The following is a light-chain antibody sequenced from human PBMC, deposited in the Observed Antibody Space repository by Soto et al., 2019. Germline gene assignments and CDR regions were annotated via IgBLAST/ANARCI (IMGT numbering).Light chain of an antibody. V-gene: IGKV3-11*01. CDR3: QHRYNWPQS. CDR1: QRIGSY. J-gene: IGKJ1*01. Sequence: EVVLTQSPATLPLSPGETATLSCRASQRIGSYLAWYQQRPGQAPRLLIYDAFNRATGIPARFRGSGSGTDFTLTISSLEPEDFAVYYCQHRYNWPQSFGQGTKVDIK. CDR2: DAF.